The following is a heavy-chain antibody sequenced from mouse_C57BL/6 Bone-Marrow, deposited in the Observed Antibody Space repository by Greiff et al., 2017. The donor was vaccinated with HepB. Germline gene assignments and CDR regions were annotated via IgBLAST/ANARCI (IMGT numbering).Heavy chain of an antibody. J-gene: IGHJ3*01. Sequence: EVQLQESGGGLVKPGGSLKLSCAASGFTFSDYGMHWVRQAPEKGLAWVAYISSGSSTIYYADTVKGRFTISRDNAKNTLFLQMTSLRSEDTAMYYCAGYYGRGSPWFAYWGQGTLVTVSA. D-gene: IGHD1-1*01. V-gene: IGHV5-17*01. CDR2: ISSGSSTI. CDR3: AGYYGRGSPWFAY. CDR1: GFTFSDYG.